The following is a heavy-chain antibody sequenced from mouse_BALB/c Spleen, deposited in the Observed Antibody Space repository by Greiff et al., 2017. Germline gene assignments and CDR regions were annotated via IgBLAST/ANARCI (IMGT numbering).Heavy chain of an antibody. Sequence: QVQLQQPGAELVKPGASVKLSCKASGYTFTSYWMPWVTQRPGQGLEWIGELHPSNGRTNYNEKFKSKATLTVDKASSTAYMQLSSLTSEDSAVYDCARKSITTVVAPFDDWGQGTTRTVSS. V-gene: IGHV1S81*02. CDR2: LHPSNGRT. J-gene: IGHJ2*01. D-gene: IGHD1-1*01. CDR1: GYTFTSYW. CDR3: ARKSITTVVAPFDD.